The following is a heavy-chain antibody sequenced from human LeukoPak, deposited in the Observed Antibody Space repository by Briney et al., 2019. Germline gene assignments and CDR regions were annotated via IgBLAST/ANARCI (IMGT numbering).Heavy chain of an antibody. Sequence: GGSLRLSCAASGFTFSSYAMSWVRQAPGKGLEWVSAISGSGGSTYCADSVKGRFTISRDNSKNTLYLQMSSLRAEDTAVYYCAKDREEWELLVYYYYMDVWGKGTTVTVSS. CDR1: GFTFSSYA. CDR3: AKDREEWELLVYYYYMDV. CDR2: ISGSGGST. V-gene: IGHV3-23*01. J-gene: IGHJ6*03. D-gene: IGHD1-26*01.